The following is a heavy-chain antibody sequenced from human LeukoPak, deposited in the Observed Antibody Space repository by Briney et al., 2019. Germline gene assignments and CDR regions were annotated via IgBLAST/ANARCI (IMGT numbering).Heavy chain of an antibody. J-gene: IGHJ4*02. CDR1: GFTFSIYG. CDR3: ARVSQKMPTRNPLDY. CDR2: IQYDGSNK. V-gene: IGHV3-30*02. Sequence: PGGSLRLSCAASGFTFSIYGMDWVRQAPGKGLEWVAIIQYDGSNKYYADSVKGRFTISRDNAKNSLYLQMNSLRAEDTAVYYCARVSQKMPTRNPLDYWGQGTLVTVSS. D-gene: IGHD1-1*01.